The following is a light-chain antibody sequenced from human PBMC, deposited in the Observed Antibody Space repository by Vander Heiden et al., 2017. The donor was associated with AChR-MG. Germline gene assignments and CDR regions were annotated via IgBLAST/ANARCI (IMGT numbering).Light chain of an antibody. CDR2: WAS. CDR1: QSLFYSLNNKDY. V-gene: IGKV4-1*01. Sequence: EIVMTQSHDSLALSLGERATITCESRQSLFYSLNNKDYLAWDQQKPGQTPRLLISWASTRESGVPDRFSGSGSGTDFTLTSSSLQAEDVAVYYCQQHYKDPLTFGQGARVEIK. J-gene: IGKJ1*01. CDR3: QQHYKDPLT.